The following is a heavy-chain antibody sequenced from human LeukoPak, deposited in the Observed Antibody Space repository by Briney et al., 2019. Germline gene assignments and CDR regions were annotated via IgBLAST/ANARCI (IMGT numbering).Heavy chain of an antibody. CDR1: AFTFNTYW. Sequence: GGSLRLSCAASAFTFNTYWMHWVRQVPGRGLEWVSRINGDESSTNYADSVKGRFTISRDNSKNTLYLQMNSLRAEDTAVYYCAKDLAKWELLPLFDYWGQGTLVTVSS. CDR3: AKDLAKWELLPLFDY. CDR2: INGDESST. D-gene: IGHD1-26*01. J-gene: IGHJ4*02. V-gene: IGHV3-74*01.